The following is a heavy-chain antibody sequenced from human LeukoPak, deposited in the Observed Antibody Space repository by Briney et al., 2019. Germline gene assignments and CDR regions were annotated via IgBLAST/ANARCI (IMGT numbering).Heavy chain of an antibody. CDR1: GFSLTTSGVG. CDR3: AHENDSGTPTAAFDV. CDR2: IFWGDDE. Sequence: SGPTLVKPTQTLTLTCTFSGFSLTTSGVGVGWIRQPPGKALEWLALIFWGDDERYNPSLNSRVTITKDTSGNQVVLTMTNMDPVDTATYYCAHENDSGTPTAAFDVWGQGTMVAVSS. D-gene: IGHD3-10*01. V-gene: IGHV2-5*02. J-gene: IGHJ3*01.